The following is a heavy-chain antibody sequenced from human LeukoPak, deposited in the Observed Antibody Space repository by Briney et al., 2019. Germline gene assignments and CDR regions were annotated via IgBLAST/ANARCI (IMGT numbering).Heavy chain of an antibody. CDR1: GGSFSGYY. D-gene: IGHD1-7*01. CDR2: INHSGST. J-gene: IGHJ5*02. Sequence: PSETLSLTCAVYGGSFSGYYWSWIRQPPGKGLEWIGEINHSGSTNYNPSLKSRVTISVDKFKNQFSLKLSSVTAADTAVYYCARVYGTTPWGQGTLVTVSS. V-gene: IGHV4-34*01. CDR3: ARVYGTTP.